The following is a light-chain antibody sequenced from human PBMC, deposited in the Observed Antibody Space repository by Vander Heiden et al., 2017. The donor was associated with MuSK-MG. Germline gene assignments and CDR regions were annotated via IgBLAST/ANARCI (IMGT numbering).Light chain of an antibody. CDR1: QPIHTY. V-gene: IGKV1-39*01. CDR3: QQNFVNPPST. Sequence: DIQMTQSPSSLSASVGDRVTITCRASQPIHTYLSWYQQIPGKAPRLLIYAASTLQRGVPSRFSGSGSGTDFTLTISGRQPEDFATYYCQQNFVNPPSTFGQGTKLEI. CDR2: AAS. J-gene: IGKJ2*01.